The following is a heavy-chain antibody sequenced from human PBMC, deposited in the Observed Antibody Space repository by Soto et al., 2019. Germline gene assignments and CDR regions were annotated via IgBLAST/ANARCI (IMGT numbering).Heavy chain of an antibody. CDR2: INAAIGNA. J-gene: IGHJ4*02. D-gene: IGHD3-10*01. Sequence: ASVKVSCKASGYTLSNYAMHWVRQAPGQRLEWMGWINAAIGNARYSQKFQGRVTITWDTSASTAYMELSSLRSEDTAVYYCARGQYPSSPFDYWGQGTLVTVSS. CDR1: GYTLSNYA. V-gene: IGHV1-3*01. CDR3: ARGQYPSSPFDY.